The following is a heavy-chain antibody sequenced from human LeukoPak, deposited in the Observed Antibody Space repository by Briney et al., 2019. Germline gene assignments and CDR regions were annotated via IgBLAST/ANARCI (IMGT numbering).Heavy chain of an antibody. CDR3: ARRGIFEYGMDV. Sequence: SETLSLTCTVSGGSITSYYWSWIRQPPGKGLECIGYIYYSGSTNYNPSLKSRVTISVDTSKNQFSLKLSSVTAADTAVYYCARRGIFEYGMDVWGQGTPVTVSS. J-gene: IGHJ6*02. CDR2: IYYSGST. CDR1: GGSITSYY. V-gene: IGHV4-59*01. D-gene: IGHD3-3*01.